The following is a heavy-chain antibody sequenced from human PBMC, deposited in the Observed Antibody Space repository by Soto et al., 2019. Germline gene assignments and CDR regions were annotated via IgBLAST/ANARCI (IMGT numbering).Heavy chain of an antibody. CDR3: ARIYGSGSYYFPYYYGMDV. CDR1: GFTFSSYA. D-gene: IGHD3-10*01. V-gene: IGHV3-30-3*01. Sequence: PGGSLRLSCAASGFTFSSYAMHWVRQAPGKGLEWVAVISYDGSNKYYADSVKGRFTISRDNSKNTLYLQMNSLRAEDTAVYYCARIYGSGSYYFPYYYGMDVWGQGTTVTVSS. J-gene: IGHJ6*02. CDR2: ISYDGSNK.